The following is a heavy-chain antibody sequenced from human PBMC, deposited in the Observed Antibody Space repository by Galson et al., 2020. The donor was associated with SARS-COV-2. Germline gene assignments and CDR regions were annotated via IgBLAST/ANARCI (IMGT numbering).Heavy chain of an antibody. Sequence: GESLKISCATSGFTFNSYGIHWVRQSPGKGLEWVAVLSHDGFIKHYADSVRGRFTVSSDDSKNTLYLDMNSLRGDDTAVYYCAKEGNYASGSYYYYGLDVWGQGTTVTVSS. CDR3: AKEGNYASGSYYYYGLDV. CDR1: GFTFNSYG. J-gene: IGHJ6*02. CDR2: LSHDGFIK. D-gene: IGHD3-10*01. V-gene: IGHV3-30*18.